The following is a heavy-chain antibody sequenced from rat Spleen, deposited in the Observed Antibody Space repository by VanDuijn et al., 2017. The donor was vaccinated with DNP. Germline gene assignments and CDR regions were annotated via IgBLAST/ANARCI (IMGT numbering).Heavy chain of an antibody. D-gene: IGHD1-1*01. CDR1: GYTFTNNY. V-gene: IGHV1-43*01. J-gene: IGHJ3*01. CDR3: ARGGDGIWFAY. CDR2: INMGSGGT. Sequence: QVQLQQSGGELAKPGSSVKISCKASGYTFTNNYICWIKQTTGQGLEYFGYINMGSGGTNYNEKFKVRATLTVDKSSSTAFMQLSSLTPDDSAVYYCARGGDGIWFAYWGHGTLVTVSS.